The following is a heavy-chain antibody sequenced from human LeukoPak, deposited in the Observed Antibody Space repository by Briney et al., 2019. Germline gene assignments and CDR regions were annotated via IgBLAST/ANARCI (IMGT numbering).Heavy chain of an antibody. D-gene: IGHD2-2*02. CDR1: GFTSSSYG. CDR2: IWYDGSNK. V-gene: IGHV3-33*01. CDR3: ARDRIVVVPAAINYGMDV. Sequence: GGSLRLSCAASGFTSSSYGMHWVRQAPGKGLEWVAVIWYDGSNKYYADSVKGRFTISRDNSKNTLYLQMNSLRAEDTAVYYCARDRIVVVPAAINYGMDVWGQGTTVTVSS. J-gene: IGHJ6*02.